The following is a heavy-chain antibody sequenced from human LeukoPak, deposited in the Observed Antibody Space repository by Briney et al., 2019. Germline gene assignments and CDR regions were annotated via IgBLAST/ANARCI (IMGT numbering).Heavy chain of an antibody. J-gene: IGHJ4*02. CDR2: ISVSGDTT. Sequence: QPGGSLRLSCAASGFTFSIYAMSWVRQAPGKGLGWVSVISVSGDTTDYADSVKGRFTISRDNSKNTVYLQMNSLRVEDTAVYYCVRDRGDGWHYFDYWGRGTLVTVSS. D-gene: IGHD5-24*01. CDR1: GFTFSIYA. CDR3: VRDRGDGWHYFDY. V-gene: IGHV3-23*01.